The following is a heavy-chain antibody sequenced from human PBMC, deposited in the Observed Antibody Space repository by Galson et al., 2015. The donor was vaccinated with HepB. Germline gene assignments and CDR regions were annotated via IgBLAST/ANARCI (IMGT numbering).Heavy chain of an antibody. J-gene: IGHJ4*02. CDR1: GYILSSYG. CDR2: INTNTGNP. CDR3: ARGFTVSGTWYYSGY. V-gene: IGHV7-4-1*02. D-gene: IGHD3-16*02. Sequence: SVKVSCKASGYILSSYGMNWVRQAPGQGLEWMGWINTNTGNPAHAQGFRGRFDFSVDTSVSTTYLQISSLKAEDTAVYYCARGFTVSGTWYYSGYWGQGTVVTVSS.